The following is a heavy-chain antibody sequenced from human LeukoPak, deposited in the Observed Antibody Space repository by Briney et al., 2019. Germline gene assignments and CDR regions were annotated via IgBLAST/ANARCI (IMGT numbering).Heavy chain of an antibody. D-gene: IGHD6-19*01. Sequence: SETLSLTCTVSGGSISSSNYYWGWIRQPPGKGLEWIGSIYYSGRTYYNPSLKSRVTISVDTSKNQFSLKLSSVTAADTAVYYCASSGWYDIVPGYWGQGTPVTVSS. J-gene: IGHJ4*02. V-gene: IGHV4-39*01. CDR3: ASSGWYDIVPGY. CDR2: IYYSGRT. CDR1: GGSISSSNYY.